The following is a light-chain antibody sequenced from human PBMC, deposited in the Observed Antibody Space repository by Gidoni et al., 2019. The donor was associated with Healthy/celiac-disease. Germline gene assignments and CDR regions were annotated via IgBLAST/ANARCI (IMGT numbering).Light chain of an antibody. V-gene: IGKV2-28*01. CDR3: MQALQTPYT. CDR2: LGA. CDR1: QSLLHSNGYNY. Sequence: IVMTQSLPSLPVTPGEPASISCRSSQSLLHSNGYNYLDWYLQKPGQSPQLLIYLGANRSSGVPDRFSGSGSGTDFTLKISRVEAEDVGVYYCMQALQTPYTFGQXTKLEIK. J-gene: IGKJ2*01.